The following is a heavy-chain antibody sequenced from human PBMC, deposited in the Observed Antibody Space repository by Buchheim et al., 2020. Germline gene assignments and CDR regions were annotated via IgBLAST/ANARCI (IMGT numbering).Heavy chain of an antibody. J-gene: IGHJ4*02. CDR3: AKALGLYSSSWYGNY. CDR2: ISYDGSNK. Sequence: QVQLVESGGGLVKPGGSLRLSCAASGFTFSSYGMHWVRQAPGKGLEWVAVISYDGSNKYYADSVKGRFTISRDNSKNTLYLQMNSLRAEDTAVYYCAKALGLYSSSWYGNYWGQGTL. V-gene: IGHV3-30*18. D-gene: IGHD6-13*01. CDR1: GFTFSSYG.